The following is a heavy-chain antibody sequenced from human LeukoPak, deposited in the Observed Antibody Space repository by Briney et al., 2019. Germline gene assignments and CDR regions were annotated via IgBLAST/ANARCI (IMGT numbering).Heavy chain of an antibody. CDR2: ISYDGSKK. CDR3: AKEGPNRDDSSGYYDH. D-gene: IGHD3-22*01. CDR1: GFSFSIYG. V-gene: IGHV3-30*18. J-gene: IGHJ5*02. Sequence: GGSLRLSSAASGFSFSIYGMHWVRQAPGKGLEWVVLISYDGSKKYYADSVKGRFTVSRDNSKNTLYLQMNSLRAEDTAVYYCAKEGPNRDDSSGYYDHWGQGTLVTVSS.